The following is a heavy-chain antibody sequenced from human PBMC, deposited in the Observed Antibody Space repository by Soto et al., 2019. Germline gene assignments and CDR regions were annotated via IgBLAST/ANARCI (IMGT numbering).Heavy chain of an antibody. Sequence: SETLSLTCAVSGGSISSYYWSWIRQPPGKGLEWIGYIYYSGSTNYNPSLKSRVTISVDTSKNQFSLKLSSVTAADTAVYYCARDVSHNYDFWSRWFDPWGQGTLVTVSS. J-gene: IGHJ5*02. CDR2: IYYSGST. CDR1: GGSISSYY. CDR3: ARDVSHNYDFWSRWFDP. D-gene: IGHD3-3*01. V-gene: IGHV4-59*01.